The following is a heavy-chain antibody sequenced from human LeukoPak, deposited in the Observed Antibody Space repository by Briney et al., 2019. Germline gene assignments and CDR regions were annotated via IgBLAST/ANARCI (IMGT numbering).Heavy chain of an antibody. V-gene: IGHV3-23*01. CDR2: ISGGGGKT. J-gene: IGHJ6*02. CDR3: AREFPEYSRYYYYYYGMDV. D-gene: IGHD6-6*01. CDR1: GFTFNSFA. Sequence: GGSLRLSCAASGFTFNSFAMSWVRQAPGKGLEWVSGISGGGGKTYYADSVKGRFTISRDNSKNSLYLQMNSLRAEDTAVYYCAREFPEYSRYYYYYYGMDVWGQGTTVTVSS.